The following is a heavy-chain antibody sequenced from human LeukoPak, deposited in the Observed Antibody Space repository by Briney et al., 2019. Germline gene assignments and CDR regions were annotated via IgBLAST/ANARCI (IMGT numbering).Heavy chain of an antibody. CDR2: ITGTISGGVT. V-gene: IGHV3-23*01. CDR1: GFTFGDYA. J-gene: IGHJ4*02. CDR3: ARDRIWSGYYTGGS. D-gene: IGHD3-3*01. Sequence: GGSLRLSCAASGFTFGDYAMSWVRQAPGKGLEWISAITGTISGGVTYYIDSVKGRFTISRDNAKNSLYLQMNSLRAEDTAVYYCARDRIWSGYYTGGSWGQGTLVTVSS.